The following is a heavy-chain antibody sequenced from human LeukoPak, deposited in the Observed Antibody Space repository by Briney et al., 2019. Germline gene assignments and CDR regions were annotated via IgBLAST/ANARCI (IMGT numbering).Heavy chain of an antibody. D-gene: IGHD3-22*01. CDR2: ISAYNGNT. V-gene: IGHV1-18*01. Sequence: ASVKVSCKASGYTFTSYGISWARQAPGQGLEWMGWISAYNGNTNYARKLQGRVTMTTDTSTSTAYMELRSLRSDDTAVYYCARVSVPPPKYYYDSSGYKWGFDYWGQGTLVTVSS. CDR1: GYTFTSYG. CDR3: ARVSVPPPKYYYDSSGYKWGFDY. J-gene: IGHJ4*02.